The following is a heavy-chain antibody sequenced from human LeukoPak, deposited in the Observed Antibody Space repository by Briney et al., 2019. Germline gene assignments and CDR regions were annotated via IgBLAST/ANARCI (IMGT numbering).Heavy chain of an antibody. CDR3: ARLYYGGITYYYYYMDV. D-gene: IGHD4-23*01. J-gene: IGHJ6*03. CDR2: IYHSGST. CDR1: GYSISSGYH. V-gene: IGHV4-38-2*01. Sequence: SEALSLTCAVSGYSISSGYHWGWIRQPPGKGLEWMGSIYHSGSTYYNPSLKSRVNISVDTSKNQFSLKLSSVTATDTAVYYCARLYYGGITYYYYYMDVWGKGTTVTVSS.